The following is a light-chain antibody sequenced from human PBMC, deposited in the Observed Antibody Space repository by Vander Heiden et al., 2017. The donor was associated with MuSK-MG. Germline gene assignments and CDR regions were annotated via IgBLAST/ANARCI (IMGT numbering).Light chain of an antibody. Sequence: DIPLTQSPSSLSASVGDRVTISCRASERISNYLSWYQQKPGTAPRLLIYSASSLQSGVPSRFSGGRSGTDFTLTISRLQPEEFATYYCQQSDSTPYTFGQGTML. J-gene: IGKJ2*01. V-gene: IGKV1-39*01. CDR2: SAS. CDR1: ERISNY. CDR3: QQSDSTPYT.